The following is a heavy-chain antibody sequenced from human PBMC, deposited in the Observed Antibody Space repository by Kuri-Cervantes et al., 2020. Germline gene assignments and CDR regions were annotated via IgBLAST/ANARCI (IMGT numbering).Heavy chain of an antibody. CDR2: ISGSGGST. J-gene: IGHJ4*02. V-gene: IGHV3-23*01. Sequence: GESLKISCAASGFTFSDYYMSWIRQAPGKGLEWVSAISGSGGSTYYADSVKGRFTISRDNSKNTLYLQMNSLRAEDTAVYYCARDGYYGSGIDHSMFNWGQGTLVTVSS. D-gene: IGHD3-10*01. CDR3: ARDGYYGSGIDHSMFN. CDR1: GFTFSDYY.